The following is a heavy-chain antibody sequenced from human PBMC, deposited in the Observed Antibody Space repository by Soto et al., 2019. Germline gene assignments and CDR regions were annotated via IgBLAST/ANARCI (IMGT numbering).Heavy chain of an antibody. D-gene: IGHD6-13*01. CDR3: ASSLQLKGYYFDY. Sequence: QVQLQESGPGLVKPSGTLSLTCAVSGGSISSSNWWSWVRQPPGKGLEWIGEIYHSGSTNYNPSLKSRVTRSXDXSKNQFSLKLSSVTAADTAVYYCASSLQLKGYYFDYWGQGTLVTVSS. CDR1: GGSISSSNW. CDR2: IYHSGST. V-gene: IGHV4-4*02. J-gene: IGHJ4*02.